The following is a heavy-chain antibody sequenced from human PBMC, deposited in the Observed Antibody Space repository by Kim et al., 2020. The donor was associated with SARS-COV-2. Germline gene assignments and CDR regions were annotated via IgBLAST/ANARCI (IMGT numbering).Heavy chain of an antibody. CDR3: ARAGAITGTTRDYYYGMDV. D-gene: IGHD1-20*01. Sequence: GRFTISRDNAKNSLYLQMNSLRAEDTAVYYCARAGAITGTTRDYYYGMDVWGQGTTVTVSS. V-gene: IGHV3-11*06. J-gene: IGHJ6*02.